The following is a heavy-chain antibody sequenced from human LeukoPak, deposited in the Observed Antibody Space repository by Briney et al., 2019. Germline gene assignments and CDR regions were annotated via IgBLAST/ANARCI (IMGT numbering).Heavy chain of an antibody. Sequence: SETLSLTCTVSGGSISNYYWSWIRQPPGKGLEWIGYIYYSGSTKYNPSLKSRVTISVDTSKNQFSLRLSSVTAADTAVYYCASHSGGYAYWGQGTLVTVSS. D-gene: IGHD5-12*01. V-gene: IGHV4-59*01. CDR2: IYYSGST. CDR3: ASHSGGYAY. CDR1: GGSISNYY. J-gene: IGHJ4*02.